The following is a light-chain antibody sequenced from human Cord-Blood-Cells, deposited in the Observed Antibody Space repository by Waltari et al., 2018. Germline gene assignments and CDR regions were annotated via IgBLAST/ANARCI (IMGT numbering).Light chain of an antibody. V-gene: IGLV2-23*02. CDR2: EVS. Sequence: QSALTQPASVSGSPGQSITISCTGTSSDVGSYNLASWYQQHPGKAPQLMIDEVSKRPSGVSSRFSGSKSGNTASLTISGLQAEDEADYYCCSYAGSSTFVFGTGTKVTVL. J-gene: IGLJ1*01. CDR1: SSDVGSYNL. CDR3: CSYAGSSTFV.